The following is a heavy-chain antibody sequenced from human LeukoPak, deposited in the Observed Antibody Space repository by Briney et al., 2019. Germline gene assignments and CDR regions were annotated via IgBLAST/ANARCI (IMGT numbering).Heavy chain of an antibody. CDR1: GYTFTSYA. D-gene: IGHD4-23*01. J-gene: IGHJ6*03. CDR3: ARDRQLLWYYYYYYMDV. CDR2: INPNSGGT. V-gene: IGHV1-2*02. Sequence: ASVKVSCKAPGYTFTSYAMNWVRQAPGQGLEWMGWINPNSGGTNYAQKFQGRVTMTRDTSISTAYMELSRLRSDDTAVYYCARDRQLLWYYYYYYMDVWGKGTTVTISS.